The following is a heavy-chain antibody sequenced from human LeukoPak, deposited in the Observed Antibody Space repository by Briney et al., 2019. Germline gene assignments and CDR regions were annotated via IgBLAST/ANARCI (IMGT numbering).Heavy chain of an antibody. CDR1: GYTFTSYY. CDR2: INPSGGST. CDR3: ARGAADGYSSYFDY. Sequence: ASVKVSCKASGYTFTSYYIHWVRQAPGQGLEWMGIINPSGGSTTYAQNFQGRVTMTRDTSTSTVCMELSSLRSEDTAVYYCARGAADGYSSYFDYWGQGTLVTVSS. V-gene: IGHV1-46*01. D-gene: IGHD3-22*01. J-gene: IGHJ4*02.